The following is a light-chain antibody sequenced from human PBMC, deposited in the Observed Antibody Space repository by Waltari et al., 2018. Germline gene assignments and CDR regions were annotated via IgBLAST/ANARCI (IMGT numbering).Light chain of an antibody. J-gene: IGKJ4*01. CDR2: DAS. Sequence: EIVLTQSPAILSFSPGERATLSCSASQSVGTYLAWYQQRPGQYPRLLIYDASNRATGIPARFTGSGSETDFTLTISSLQPEDFAVYYCQQRRNWPLTFGGGTRVQI. CDR1: QSVGTY. CDR3: QQRRNWPLT. V-gene: IGKV3-11*01.